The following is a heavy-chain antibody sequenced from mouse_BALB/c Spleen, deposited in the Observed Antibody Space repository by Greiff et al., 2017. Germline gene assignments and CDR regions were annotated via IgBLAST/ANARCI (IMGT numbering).Heavy chain of an antibody. CDR2: ISDGGSYT. Sequence: EVKLVESGGGLVKPGGSLKLSCAASGFTFSDYYMYWVRQTPEKRLEWVATISDGGSYTYYPDSVKGRFTISRDNARNILYLQMSSLRSEDTAMYYCARYYYGSSYNYWGQGTTLTVSS. V-gene: IGHV5-4*02. CDR1: GFTFSDYY. CDR3: ARYYYGSSYNY. D-gene: IGHD1-1*01. J-gene: IGHJ2*01.